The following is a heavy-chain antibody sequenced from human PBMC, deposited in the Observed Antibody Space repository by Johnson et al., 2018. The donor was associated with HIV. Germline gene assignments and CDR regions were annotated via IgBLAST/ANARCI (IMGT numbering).Heavy chain of an antibody. CDR3: ARAYSYGAFDI. V-gene: IGHV3-30*14. CDR1: GFTFSDYY. J-gene: IGHJ3*02. D-gene: IGHD5-18*01. Sequence: QVQLVESGGGLVKPGGSLRLSCAASGFTFSDYYMSWIRQAPGKGLEWVAVISYDGSNKYYADSVKGRYTISRDNSKNTLYLQMNSLRADDTAVYYCARAYSYGAFDIWGQGTMVTVSS. CDR2: ISYDGSNK.